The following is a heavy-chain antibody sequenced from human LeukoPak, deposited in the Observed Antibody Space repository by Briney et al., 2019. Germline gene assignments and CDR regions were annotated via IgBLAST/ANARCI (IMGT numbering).Heavy chain of an antibody. D-gene: IGHD6-19*01. Sequence: PGGSLRLSCAASGFTFSSYAMSWVHQAPGKGLEWVSAISGSGGSTYYADSVKGRFTISRDNSKNTLYLQMNSLRAEDTAVYYCAKTEAGIAVAGLDYWGQGTLVTVSS. CDR2: ISGSGGST. CDR1: GFTFSSYA. V-gene: IGHV3-23*01. CDR3: AKTEAGIAVAGLDY. J-gene: IGHJ4*02.